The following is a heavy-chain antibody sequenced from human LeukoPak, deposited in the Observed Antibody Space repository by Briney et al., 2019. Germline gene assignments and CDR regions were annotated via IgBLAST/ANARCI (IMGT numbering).Heavy chain of an antibody. CDR3: AKDLRRCSSTSCYGPH. J-gene: IGHJ4*02. CDR2: IYYSGST. V-gene: IGHV4-61*01. Sequence: SETLSLTCTVSGGSVSSGSYYWSWIRQPPGKGLEWIGYIYYSGSTNYNPSLKSRVTISVDTSKNQFSLKLSSVTAADTAVYYCAKDLRRCSSTSCYGPHWGQGTLVTVSS. D-gene: IGHD2-2*01. CDR1: GGSVSSGSYY.